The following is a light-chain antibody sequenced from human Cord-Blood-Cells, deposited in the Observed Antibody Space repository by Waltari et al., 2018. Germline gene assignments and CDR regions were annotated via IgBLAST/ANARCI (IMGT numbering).Light chain of an antibody. CDR1: SLRSSY. Sequence: SSELTQDPAVSVALGQTVRITCQGDSLRSSYARWYQQKPGQAPVLVIYGKTTRPSGIPDRFSGSSSGNTASLTITGAQAEDEADYYCNSRDSSGNHYVFGTGTKVTV. CDR3: NSRDSSGNHYV. V-gene: IGLV3-19*01. CDR2: GKT. J-gene: IGLJ1*01.